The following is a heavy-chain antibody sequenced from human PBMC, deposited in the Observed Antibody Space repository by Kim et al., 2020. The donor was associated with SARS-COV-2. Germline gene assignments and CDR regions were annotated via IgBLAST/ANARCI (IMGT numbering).Heavy chain of an antibody. Sequence: SETLSLTCAVYGGSFSGYYWSWIRQPPGKGLEWIGEINRSGSTHYNPSLKSRVTISVDTSKNQFSLKLSSLTAADTAVYYCARGFSWSEGNVLDVWGQGT. CDR1: GGSFSGYY. CDR3: ARGFSWSEGNVLDV. J-gene: IGHJ6*02. CDR2: INRSGST. D-gene: IGHD3-3*01. V-gene: IGHV4-34*01.